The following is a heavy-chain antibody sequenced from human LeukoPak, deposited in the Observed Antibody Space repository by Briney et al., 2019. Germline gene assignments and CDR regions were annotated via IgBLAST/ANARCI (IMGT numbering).Heavy chain of an antibody. D-gene: IGHD4-11*01. V-gene: IGHV4-59*12. J-gene: IGHJ6*03. Sequence: SETLSLTCTVSGGSISSYYWSWIRQPPGKGLEWIGYIYYSGSTNYNPSLKSRVTISVDTSKNQFSLKLSSVTAADTAVYYCARAGYNNYGYYYYFYYMDVWGKGTTVTVSS. CDR1: GGSISSYY. CDR2: IYYSGST. CDR3: ARAGYNNYGYYYYFYYMDV.